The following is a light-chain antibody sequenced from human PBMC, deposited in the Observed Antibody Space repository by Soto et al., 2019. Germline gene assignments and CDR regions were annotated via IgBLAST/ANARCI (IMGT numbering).Light chain of an antibody. J-gene: IGKJ2*01. CDR3: QHRSTWPYT. V-gene: IGKV3-11*01. CDR1: QSVSSY. Sequence: EIVLTQSPATLSLSPGERATLSCRASQSVSSYLAWYQQKPGQAPRLLINDASNRATGIPARFSGSGSGTDFTLTISSLEPEDFAVYYCQHRSTWPYTFGQGTKLEIK. CDR2: DAS.